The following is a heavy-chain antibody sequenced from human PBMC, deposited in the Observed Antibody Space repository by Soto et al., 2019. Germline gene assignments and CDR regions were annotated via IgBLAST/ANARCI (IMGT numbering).Heavy chain of an antibody. D-gene: IGHD6-13*01. CDR2: IYYSGST. CDR3: ARGGSRQQLGAN. V-gene: IGHV4-59*01. Sequence: SETLSLTCTVSGGSISSYYWSWIRQPPGKGLERIGYIYYSGSTNYNPSLKSRVTISVDTSKNQFSLKLSSVTAADTAVYYCARGGSRQQLGANWGQGTLVTVSS. CDR1: GGSISSYY. J-gene: IGHJ4*02.